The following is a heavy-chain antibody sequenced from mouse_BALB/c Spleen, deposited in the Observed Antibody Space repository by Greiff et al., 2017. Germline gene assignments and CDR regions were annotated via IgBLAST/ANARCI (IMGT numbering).Heavy chain of an antibody. V-gene: IGHV7-3*02. CDR2: ISNKASGYTS. D-gene: IGHD2-12*01. Sequence: EVQVVESGGGLVQPGGSLRLSCATSGFTFTDYYMSWVRQPPGKALEWLGFISNKASGYTSEYSVSVKGRFTISRDNSQSILYLQMNTLRAEDSATYYCAGDLNDRSHWYLDVWGAGTTVTVSS. CDR3: AGDLNDRSHWYLDV. J-gene: IGHJ1*01. CDR1: GFTFTDYY.